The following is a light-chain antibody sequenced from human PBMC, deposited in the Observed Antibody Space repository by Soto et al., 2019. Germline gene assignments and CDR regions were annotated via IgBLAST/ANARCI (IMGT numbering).Light chain of an antibody. CDR3: ATWDDIVRGV. CDR1: GSNIGSYY. V-gene: IGLV1-47*01. CDR2: KNN. Sequence: QSVLTQPPSASGTHGQRVTISCSGSGSNIGSYYVYWFQQVPGTAPKLLIYKNNQRPSGVPARISAAKSGTSASLVIGGLRAEDEAYYYCATWDDIVRGVFGGGTKLTVL. J-gene: IGLJ3*02.